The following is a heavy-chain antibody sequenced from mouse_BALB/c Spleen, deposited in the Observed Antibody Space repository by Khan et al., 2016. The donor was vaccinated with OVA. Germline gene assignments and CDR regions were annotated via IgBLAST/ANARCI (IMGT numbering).Heavy chain of an antibody. CDR2: INPSNGYT. CDR1: GYTFTSYT. D-gene: IGHD2-14*01. J-gene: IGHJ3*01. CDR3: VRDGAYHRNDGWFAY. Sequence: QVQLKQSGAELARPGASVKMSCKASGYTFTSYTIHWIKEGPGQGLEWIGYINPSNGYTNYNQRFKDKATLTTDKSSTTAYLQLSSLTSDDSAVYNCVRDGAYHRNDGWFAYWGQGTLVTVSA. V-gene: IGHV1-4*01.